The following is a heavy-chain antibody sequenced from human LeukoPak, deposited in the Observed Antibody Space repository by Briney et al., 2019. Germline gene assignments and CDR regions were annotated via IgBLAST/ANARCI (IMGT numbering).Heavy chain of an antibody. CDR2: INHSGST. V-gene: IGHV4-34*01. J-gene: IGHJ6*03. Sequence: SETLSLTCAVYGVSFSGYYWSWIRQPPGKGLEWIGEINHSGSTNYNPSLKSRVTISVDTSKNQFSLKLSSVTAADTAVYYCARGRIAAAGSHYYYYMDVWGKGTTVTVSS. CDR1: GVSFSGYY. CDR3: ARGRIAAAGSHYYYYMDV. D-gene: IGHD6-13*01.